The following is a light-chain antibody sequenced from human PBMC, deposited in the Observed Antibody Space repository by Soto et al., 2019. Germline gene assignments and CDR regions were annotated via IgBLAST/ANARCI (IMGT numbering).Light chain of an antibody. CDR3: AAWADSLNGWV. CDR1: NSNFGSNT. V-gene: IGLV1-44*01. J-gene: IGLJ3*02. CDR2: GNN. Sequence: QSVLTQPPSASGTPGQTVAISCSGSNSNFGSNTVNWYQQFPGTAPKLLIYGNNQRPSGVPDRFSGSKSDTSASLAISGLLSEHESDYYCAAWADSLNGWVFGGGTKLTVL.